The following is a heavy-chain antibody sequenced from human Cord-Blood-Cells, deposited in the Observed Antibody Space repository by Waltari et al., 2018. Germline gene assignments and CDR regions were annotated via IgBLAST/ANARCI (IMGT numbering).Heavy chain of an antibody. J-gene: IGHJ3*02. V-gene: IGHV1-24*01. CDR2: FDPDDGET. Sequence: QVQLVQSGAEVKKPGASVKVSCKVSGYTLTELSMHWVRQAPGKGLEWMGGFDPDDGETIYAQKVQGRVTMTEDTSTDTAYMELSSLRSEDTAVYYCAVQQRHRDAFDIWGQGTMVTVSS. CDR3: AVQQRHRDAFDI. D-gene: IGHD2-21*01. CDR1: GYTLTELS.